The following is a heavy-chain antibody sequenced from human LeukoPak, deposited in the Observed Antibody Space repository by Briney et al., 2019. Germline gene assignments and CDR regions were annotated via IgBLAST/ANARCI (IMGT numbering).Heavy chain of an antibody. D-gene: IGHD3-3*01. CDR2: IRYDGSKS. CDR1: GFTFNSYG. CDR3: ASNRPYDFWSADDAFDI. Sequence: QPGGSLRPSCAASGFTFNSYGMHWVRQAPGKGLEWVAFIRYDGSKSYFADSVKGRFALSRDNAKNSLYLQMNSLRAEDTAVYYCASNRPYDFWSADDAFDIWGQGTMVTVSS. J-gene: IGHJ3*02. V-gene: IGHV3-30*02.